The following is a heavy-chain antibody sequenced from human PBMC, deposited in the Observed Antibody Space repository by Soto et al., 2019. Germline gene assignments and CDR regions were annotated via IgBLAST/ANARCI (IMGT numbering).Heavy chain of an antibody. D-gene: IGHD3-22*01. CDR1: GGSFSGYY. V-gene: IGHV4-34*01. CDR2: INHSGST. CDR3: ASLGYDSSGYYWDY. Sequence: SETLSLTCAVYGGSFSGYYWSWIRQPPGKGLEWIGEINHSGSTNYNPSLKSRVTISVDTSKNQFSLKLSSVTAADTAVYYCASLGYDSSGYYWDYWGQGTLVTVSS. J-gene: IGHJ4*02.